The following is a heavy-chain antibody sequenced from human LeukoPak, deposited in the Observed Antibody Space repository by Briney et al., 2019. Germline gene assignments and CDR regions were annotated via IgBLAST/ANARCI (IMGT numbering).Heavy chain of an antibody. CDR1: GFTFNTYG. CDR2: ISGSGGAT. V-gene: IGHV3-23*01. D-gene: IGHD3-3*01. J-gene: IGHJ4*02. Sequence: GGSLRLSCAASGFTFNTYGMSWVRQAPGKGLEWVSGISGSGGATYYADSVKGRFTISRDNAKNSLYLEMNSLRGEDTAVYYCARAEVEWLLTYWGQGTLVSVSS. CDR3: ARAEVEWLLTY.